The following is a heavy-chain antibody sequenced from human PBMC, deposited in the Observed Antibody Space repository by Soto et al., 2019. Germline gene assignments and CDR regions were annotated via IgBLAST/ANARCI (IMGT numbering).Heavy chain of an antibody. CDR1: GGTFSSYA. J-gene: IGHJ4*02. CDR2: IIPIFGTA. V-gene: IGHV1-69*13. D-gene: IGHD3-22*01. Sequence: ASVKVSCKASGGTFSSYAISWVRQAPGQGLEWMGGIIPIFGTANYAQKFQGRVTITADESTSTAYMELSSLRSEDTAVYYCANSGYSSKGYYFDYWGQGTLVTVSS. CDR3: ANSGYSSKGYYFDY.